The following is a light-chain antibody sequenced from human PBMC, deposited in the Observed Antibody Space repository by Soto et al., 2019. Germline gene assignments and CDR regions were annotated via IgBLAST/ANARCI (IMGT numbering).Light chain of an antibody. CDR1: SANIGSNY. CDR2: RND. CDR3: AAWDDSLSAVV. J-gene: IGLJ2*01. Sequence: QSVLTQPPSASGTPGQRVTISCSGSSANIGSNYVYWYQQFPGSAPKLLISRNDQRTSGVPDRFSGSKSGTSASLAISGPRSEDEADYSCAAWDDSLSAVVFGGGTKLTVI. V-gene: IGLV1-47*01.